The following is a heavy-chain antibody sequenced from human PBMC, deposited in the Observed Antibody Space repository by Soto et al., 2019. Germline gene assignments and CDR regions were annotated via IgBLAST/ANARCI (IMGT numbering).Heavy chain of an antibody. D-gene: IGHD3-10*01. CDR3: AKDGGSRDYFDY. V-gene: IGHV3-30*18. CDR2: ISYDGSNK. J-gene: IGHJ4*02. Sequence: LRLSCAASGFTFSSYGMHWVRQAPGKGLEWVAVISYDGSNKYYADSVKGRFTISRDNSKNTLYLQMNSLRAEDTAVYYCAKDGGSRDYFDYWGQGTLVTVSS. CDR1: GFTFSSYG.